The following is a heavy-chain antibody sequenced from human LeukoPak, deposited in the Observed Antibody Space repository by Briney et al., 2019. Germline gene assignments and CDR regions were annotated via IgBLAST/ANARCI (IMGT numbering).Heavy chain of an antibody. CDR2: IYYSGST. V-gene: IGHV4-39*07. CDR3: ARDAVSGVRSGYNWFDP. D-gene: IGHD3-10*01. Sequence: NPSETLSLTCTVSGGSISSSSYYWGWIRQPPGKGLEWIGSIYYSGSTYYNPSLKSRVTISVDTSKNQFSLKLSSVTAADTAVYYCARDAVSGVRSGYNWFDPWGQGTLVTVSS. CDR1: GGSISSSSYY. J-gene: IGHJ5*02.